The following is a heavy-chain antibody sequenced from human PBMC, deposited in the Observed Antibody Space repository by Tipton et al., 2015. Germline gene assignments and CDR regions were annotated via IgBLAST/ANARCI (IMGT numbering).Heavy chain of an antibody. V-gene: IGHV3-23*04. Sequence: QLVQSGGGLIQPGGSLRLSCVASGFTFNNYAMSWVRQAPGKGLEWVSAVSGSGASTYYTDSVKGRFTISRDNSKSTLYLQMNSLRAEDTAIYYCAKILLSPQFDYWGQGTLVTVSS. CDR2: VSGSGAST. CDR1: GFTFNNYA. D-gene: IGHD3-9*01. J-gene: IGHJ4*02. CDR3: AKILLSPQFDY.